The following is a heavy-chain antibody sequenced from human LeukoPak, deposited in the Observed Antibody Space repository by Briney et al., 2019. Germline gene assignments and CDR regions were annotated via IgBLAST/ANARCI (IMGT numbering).Heavy chain of an antibody. CDR2: MNPNSGNT. Sequence: ASVKVSCKASGYTFTSYDINWVRQATGQGLEWMGWMNPNSGNTGYAQKFQGRVIMTRNTSISTAYMELSSLRSEDTAVYYCARARYGDYRFDYWGQGTLVTVSS. V-gene: IGHV1-8*01. J-gene: IGHJ4*02. CDR1: GYTFTSYD. CDR3: ARARYGDYRFDY. D-gene: IGHD4-17*01.